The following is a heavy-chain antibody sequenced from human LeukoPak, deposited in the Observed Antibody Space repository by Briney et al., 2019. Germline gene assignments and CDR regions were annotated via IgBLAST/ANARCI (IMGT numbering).Heavy chain of an antibody. CDR1: GYTFTSYD. V-gene: IGHV1-8*01. Sequence: GASVKVSCKASGYTFTSYDINWVRQATGQGLEWMGWMNPNSGNTGYAQKFQGRVTMTRNTSISTAYMELSSLRSEDTAVYYCARDRGDYGGPAGFDPWGQGTLVTFSS. D-gene: IGHD4-23*01. CDR2: MNPNSGNT. J-gene: IGHJ5*02. CDR3: ARDRGDYGGPAGFDP.